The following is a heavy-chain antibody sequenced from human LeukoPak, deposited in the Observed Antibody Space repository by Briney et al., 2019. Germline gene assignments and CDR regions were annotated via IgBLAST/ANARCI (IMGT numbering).Heavy chain of an antibody. CDR1: GGSISSYY. V-gene: IGHV4-59*01. J-gene: IGHJ4*02. CDR3: ARGTVYYGSGSPALDY. Sequence: SETLSLTCTVSGGSISSYYWSWIRQPPGKGLEWIGYIYYSGSTNYNPSLKSRVTISVDTSKNQFSLKLSSVTAADTAVYYCARGTVYYGSGSPALDYWGQGTLVTVSS. CDR2: IYYSGST. D-gene: IGHD3-10*01.